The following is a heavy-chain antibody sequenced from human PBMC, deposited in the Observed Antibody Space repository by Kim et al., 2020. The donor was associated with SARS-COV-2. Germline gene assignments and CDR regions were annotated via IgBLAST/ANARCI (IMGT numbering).Heavy chain of an antibody. J-gene: IGHJ3*02. CDR2: YWGTT. Sequence: YWGTTEYAASVKGRFTISRNDSESIAYLQMNSLKTEDTAVYYCTRDAFDIWGQGTMVTVSS. V-gene: IGHV3-49*02. CDR3: TRDAFDI.